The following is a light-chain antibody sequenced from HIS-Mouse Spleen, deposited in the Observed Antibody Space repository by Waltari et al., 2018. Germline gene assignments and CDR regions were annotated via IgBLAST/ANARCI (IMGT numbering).Light chain of an antibody. J-gene: IGKJ4*01. CDR2: LGS. Sequence: DIVMTQSPLSLPVDPGELASISCRSSQSLLHSNGYNYLDWYLQKPGQSPQLLIYLGSNRASGVPDRFSGSGSGTDFTLKISRVEAEDVGVYYCMQALQTPSTFGGGTKVEIK. V-gene: IGKV2-28*01. CDR3: MQALQTPST. CDR1: QSLLHSNGYNY.